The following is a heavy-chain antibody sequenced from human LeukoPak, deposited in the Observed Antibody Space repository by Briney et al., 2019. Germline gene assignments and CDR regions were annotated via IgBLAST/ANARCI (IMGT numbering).Heavy chain of an antibody. Sequence: GSLRLSCAASGFTFSSYWMSWVRQAPGKGLEWVANIKQDGSEKYYVDSVKGRFTISGDNAKNSLYLQMNSLRAEDTAVYYCARIGYCSGTYCYGFDYWGQGTLVTVSS. V-gene: IGHV3-7*01. J-gene: IGHJ4*02. D-gene: IGHD2-15*01. CDR2: IKQDGSEK. CDR3: ARIGYCSGTYCYGFDY. CDR1: GFTFSSYW.